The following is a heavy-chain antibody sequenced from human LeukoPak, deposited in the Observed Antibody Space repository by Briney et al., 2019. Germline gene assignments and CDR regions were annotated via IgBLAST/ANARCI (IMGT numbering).Heavy chain of an antibody. V-gene: IGHV4-59*08. CDR1: GGSISSYY. Sequence: PSETLSLTCTVSGGSISSYYWSWLRQPPGKGLEWIGYIYYSGSTNYNPSLKSRVTISVDTSKNQFSLKLSSVTVADTAVYYCARSPYLGGAFDIWGQGTMVTVSS. D-gene: IGHD3-16*01. J-gene: IGHJ3*02. CDR3: ARSPYLGGAFDI. CDR2: IYYSGST.